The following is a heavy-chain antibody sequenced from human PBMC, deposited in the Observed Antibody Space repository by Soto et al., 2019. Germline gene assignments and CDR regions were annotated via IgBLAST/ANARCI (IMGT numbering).Heavy chain of an antibody. CDR2: IYHTGIN. CDR3: ARAARIVGATTAFES. V-gene: IGHV4-4*02. D-gene: IGHD1-26*01. J-gene: IGHJ4*02. CDR1: GGSISSSVW. Sequence: QVQLQESGPGLVKPSVTLSLTCAVSGGSISSSVWWSWVRQPPWKGLEWIGEIYHTGINRSNPSLESRVTISVDKPKTQFSLNLRSVTAADTAVYYCARAARIVGATTAFESWGQGNLVTVSS.